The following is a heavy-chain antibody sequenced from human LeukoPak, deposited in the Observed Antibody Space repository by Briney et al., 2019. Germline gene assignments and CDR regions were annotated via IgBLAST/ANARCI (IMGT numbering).Heavy chain of an antibody. J-gene: IGHJ4*02. CDR2: ISSSSSTI. CDR1: GFTFSTYS. Sequence: GGSLRLSCAASGFTFSTYSMNWVRQAPGRGLEWVSYISSSSSTIYYANSVKGRFTISRDNAKNSLYLQMNSLRAEDTAVYYCTRVLYSSGWYGDHYWGQGTLVTVSS. CDR3: TRVLYSSGWYGDHY. V-gene: IGHV3-48*01. D-gene: IGHD6-19*01.